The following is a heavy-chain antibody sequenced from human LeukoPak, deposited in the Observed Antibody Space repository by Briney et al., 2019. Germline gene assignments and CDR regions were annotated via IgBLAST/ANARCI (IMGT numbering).Heavy chain of an antibody. CDR1: GFTFSSYA. CDR2: INGSGGST. V-gene: IGHV3-23*01. CDR3: AKSLGDYIWGSYRDAFDI. D-gene: IGHD3-16*02. Sequence: PGGSLRLSCSASGFTFSSYAMSWVGQAPGQWLEWVSPINGSGGSTYYADSVKGRFTISRDNSKNTLYLQMNSLRAEGTAVYYCAKSLGDYIWGSYRDAFDIWGQGTMVTVSS. J-gene: IGHJ3*02.